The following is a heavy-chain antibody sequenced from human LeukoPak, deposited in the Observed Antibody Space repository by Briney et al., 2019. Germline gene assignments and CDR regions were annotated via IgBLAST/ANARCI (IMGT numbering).Heavy chain of an antibody. D-gene: IGHD3-10*02. CDR3: AELGITMIGGV. V-gene: IGHV3-23*01. CDR1: GFTFSSYA. Sequence: GGPLRLSCAASGFTFSSYAMSWVRQAPGKGLEWVSVISGSGGTTFYTDSVKGRFTISRDNAKNSLYLQMNSLRAEDTAVYYCAELGITMIGGVWGKGTTVTISS. CDR2: ISGSGGTT. J-gene: IGHJ6*04.